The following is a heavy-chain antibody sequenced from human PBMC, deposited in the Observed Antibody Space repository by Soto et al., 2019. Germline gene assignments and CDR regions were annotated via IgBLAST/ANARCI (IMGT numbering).Heavy chain of an antibody. CDR2: INSAGRNT. V-gene: IGHV3-74*03. CDR1: GFIFSSYW. CDR3: ARDFMARGRDANWLDP. Sequence: PRLSCAAAGFIFSSYWMHWVRQVPGKGPVWVARINSAGRNTKYADSVKGRFTISRDKAKKIRYLQTHSMRAEDTAVYYCARDFMARGRDANWLDPWGQGTPVTVSS. D-gene: IGHD3-10*01. J-gene: IGHJ5*02.